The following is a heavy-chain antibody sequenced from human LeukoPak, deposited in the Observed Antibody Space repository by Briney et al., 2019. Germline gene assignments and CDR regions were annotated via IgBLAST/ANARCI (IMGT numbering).Heavy chain of an antibody. Sequence: GRSLRLSCAAPGFSVSSYYMNWVRQAPGKGLEWVSVIYSGGSTYYADSVKGRFTISRDNSKNTLYLQMDSLRTEDTAVYYCARAEVIAIFDYWGQGTLVTVSS. J-gene: IGHJ4*02. CDR2: IYSGGST. V-gene: IGHV3-66*02. CDR3: ARAEVIAIFDY. D-gene: IGHD2-21*01. CDR1: GFSVSSYY.